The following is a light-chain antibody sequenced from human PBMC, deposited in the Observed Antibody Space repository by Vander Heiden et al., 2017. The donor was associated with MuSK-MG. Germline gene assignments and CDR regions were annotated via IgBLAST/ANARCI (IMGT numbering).Light chain of an antibody. J-gene: IGKJ1*01. CDR2: GAS. V-gene: IGKV3-15*01. CDR1: QSVSSN. CDR3: QRDTDWRLM. Sequence: EIVMTQSPATLSVSPGERATLSCRASQSVSSNLAWYQQKPGQAPRLLIYGASTRATGIPARFSGSGSGTEFTLTMSSLQSEDFAVYYCQRDTDWRLMFGQWTKVKIK.